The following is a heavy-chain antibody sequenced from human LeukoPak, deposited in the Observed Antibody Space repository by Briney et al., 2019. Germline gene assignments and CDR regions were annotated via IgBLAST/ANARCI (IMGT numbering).Heavy chain of an antibody. J-gene: IGHJ4*02. CDR3: ARAPPHDYRFDY. CDR1: GYTFTSYG. Sequence: ASVKVACKASGYTFTSYGISWVRQAPGQGLEWMGWISAYNGNTNYAQKLQGRVTMTTDTSTSTAYMELRSLRSDDTAVYYCARAPPHDYRFDYWGQGTLVTVSS. CDR2: ISAYNGNT. D-gene: IGHD4-11*01. V-gene: IGHV1-18*01.